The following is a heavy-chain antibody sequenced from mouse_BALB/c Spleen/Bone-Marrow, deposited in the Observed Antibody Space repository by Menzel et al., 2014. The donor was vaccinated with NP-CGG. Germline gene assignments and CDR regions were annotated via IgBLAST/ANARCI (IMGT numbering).Heavy chain of an antibody. V-gene: IGHV7-3*02. CDR3: ARDKGSGFFDY. CDR1: GIPFNDYY. J-gene: IGHJ2*01. CDR2: FRNKDNGYTT. D-gene: IGHD1-3*01. Sequence: EVLLVEFGAGSVQPGGSLRLYWATSGIPFNDYYMNWVRQPPGKALEWLGFFRNKDNGYTTEYSASGKGRFTISRDNSQSILYLQMNTLRAEDSASYSCARDKGSGFFDYWGQGTTLTVSS.